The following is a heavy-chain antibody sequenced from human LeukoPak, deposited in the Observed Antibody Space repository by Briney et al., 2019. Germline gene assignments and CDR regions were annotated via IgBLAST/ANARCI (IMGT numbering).Heavy chain of an antibody. D-gene: IGHD6-19*01. CDR2: INHSGST. J-gene: IGHJ4*02. CDR1: GGSFSGYY. V-gene: IGHV4-34*01. CDR3: AGHGDDSSCLRIYYFDY. Sequence: SETLSLTCAVYGGSFSGYYWSWIRQPPGKGLEWIGEINHSGSTYYNPSLKSRVTISVDTSKNQFSLKLSSVTAADTAVYYCAGHGDDSSCLRIYYFDYWGQGTLVTVSS.